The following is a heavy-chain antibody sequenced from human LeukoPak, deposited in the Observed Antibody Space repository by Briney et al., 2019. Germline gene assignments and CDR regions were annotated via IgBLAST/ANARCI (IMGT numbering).Heavy chain of an antibody. CDR2: IYHSGST. V-gene: IGHV4-38-2*01. CDR3: ARVGGSYSDFDY. CDR1: GYSISSGDY. D-gene: IGHD1-26*01. J-gene: IGHJ4*02. Sequence: SETLSLTCAVSGYSISSGDYWGWIRQTPGKGLEWIGSIYHSGSTYYNPSLKSRVTISVDTSKNKFSLKLSSVTAADTAVYYCARVGGSYSDFDYWGQGTLVTVSS.